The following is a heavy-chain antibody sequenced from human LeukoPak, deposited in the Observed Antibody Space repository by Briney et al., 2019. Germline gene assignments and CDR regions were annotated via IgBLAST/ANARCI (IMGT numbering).Heavy chain of an antibody. D-gene: IGHD3-22*01. CDR3: ARNPYYDSSGYYYVPFDY. CDR2: ISSSSSTI. Sequence: SGGSLRLSCAASGFTFSSYSMNWVRQAPGKGLEWVSYISSSSSTIYYADSVKGRFTISRDNAKNSLYLQMNSLRAEDTAVYYCARNPYYDSSGYYYVPFDYWGQGTLVTVSS. V-gene: IGHV3-48*04. CDR1: GFTFSSYS. J-gene: IGHJ4*02.